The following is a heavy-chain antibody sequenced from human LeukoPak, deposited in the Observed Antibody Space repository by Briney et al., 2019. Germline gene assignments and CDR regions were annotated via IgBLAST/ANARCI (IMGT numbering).Heavy chain of an antibody. D-gene: IGHD1-14*01. J-gene: IGHJ4*02. Sequence: PGGSLRLSCAASGFTFSSYEMNWVRQAPGKGLEWVSYISSSGSTIFQADSVKGRFIISRDNAKKSLYLQMNSLRAEDTAVYYCARVTSRSGYYFDYWGQGSLVTVSS. CDR3: ARVTSRSGYYFDY. CDR2: ISSSGSTI. V-gene: IGHV3-48*03. CDR1: GFTFSSYE.